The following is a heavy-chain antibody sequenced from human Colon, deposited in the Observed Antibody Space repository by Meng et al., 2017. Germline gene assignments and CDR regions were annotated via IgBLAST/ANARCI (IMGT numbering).Heavy chain of an antibody. CDR3: ARGWWLQAFQH. CDR2: ISYDGSNK. Sequence: GESLKISCAASGFTFSSYAMHWVRQAPGKGLEWVEVISYDGSNKYYADSVKGRFTISRDKSKNTLYLQMNSLRAEDTAVYYCARGWWLQAFQHWGQGTLVTVSS. D-gene: IGHD5-24*01. CDR1: GFTFSSYA. V-gene: IGHV3-30*01. J-gene: IGHJ1*01.